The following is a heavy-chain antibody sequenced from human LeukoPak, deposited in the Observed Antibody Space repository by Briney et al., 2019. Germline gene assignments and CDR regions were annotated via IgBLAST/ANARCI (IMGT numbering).Heavy chain of an antibody. V-gene: IGHV3-48*01. Sequence: GGSLRLSCAASGFTFSSYSMNWVRQAPGRGLEWVSYISSSSSTIYYADSVKGRFTISRDSAKNSLYLQMNSLRAEDTAVYYCAREVYSYGPGWFDPWGQGTLVTVSS. CDR3: AREVYSYGPGWFDP. D-gene: IGHD5-18*01. CDR1: GFTFSSYS. J-gene: IGHJ5*02. CDR2: ISSSSSTI.